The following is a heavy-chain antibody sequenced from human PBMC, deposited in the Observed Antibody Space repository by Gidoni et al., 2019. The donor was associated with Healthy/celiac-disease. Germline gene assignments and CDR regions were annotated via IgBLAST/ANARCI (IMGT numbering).Heavy chain of an antibody. J-gene: IGHJ6*02. D-gene: IGHD1-26*01. CDR3: ARDGWGSYYVTAYYYGMDV. Sequence: EVQLVESGGGLVQPGGSLRLSWAASGFTFSSSAMHWVRQAPGKGLEYVSAISSNGGSTYYANSVKGRFTISRDNSKNTLYLQMGSLRAEDMAVYYCARDGWGSYYVTAYYYGMDVWGQGTTVTVSS. CDR1: GFTFSSSA. V-gene: IGHV3-64*01. CDR2: ISSNGGST.